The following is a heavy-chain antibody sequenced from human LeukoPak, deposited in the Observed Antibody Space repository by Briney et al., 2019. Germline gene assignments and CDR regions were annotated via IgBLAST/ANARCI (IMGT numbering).Heavy chain of an antibody. J-gene: IGHJ6*03. V-gene: IGHV3-21*01. CDR2: ISSSSSYI. CDR1: GFTFSSYS. CDR3: ARGRGHIRDYDFWSGYPAFDYYYMDV. Sequence: PGGSLRLSCAASGFTFSSYSMNWVRQAPGKGLEWVSSISSSSSYIYYADSVKGRFTISRDNAKNSLYLQMNSLRAEDTAVYYCARGRGHIRDYDFWSGYPAFDYYYMDVWGKGTTVTVSS. D-gene: IGHD3-3*01.